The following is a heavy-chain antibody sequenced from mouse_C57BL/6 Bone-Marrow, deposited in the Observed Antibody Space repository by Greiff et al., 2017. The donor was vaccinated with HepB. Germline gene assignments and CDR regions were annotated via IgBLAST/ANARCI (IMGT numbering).Heavy chain of an antibody. V-gene: IGHV1-54*01. CDR1: GYAFTNYL. Sequence: VQLQESGAELVRPGTSVKVSCKASGYAFTNYLIEWVKQRPGQGLEWIGVINPGSAGTNYNEKFKGKATLTADKSSSTAYMQLSSLTSEDSAVYCCAREEVYYYGSRGAYWGQGTLVTVSA. D-gene: IGHD1-1*01. CDR2: INPGSAGT. J-gene: IGHJ3*01. CDR3: AREEVYYYGSRGAY.